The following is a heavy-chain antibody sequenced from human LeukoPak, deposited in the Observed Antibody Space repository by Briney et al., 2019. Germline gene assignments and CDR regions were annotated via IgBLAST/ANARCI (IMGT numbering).Heavy chain of an antibody. CDR3: ARDTAITNWFDP. Sequence: SETLSLTCTVSGGSISNDYWSWIRQPPGKGLECIGYIYYTGSTYYNPSLKSRVTISVDTSKNQFSLKLSSVTAADTAVYYCARDTAITNWFDPWGQGTLVTVSS. CDR2: IYYTGST. D-gene: IGHD5-18*01. J-gene: IGHJ5*02. CDR1: GGSISNDY. V-gene: IGHV4-59*08.